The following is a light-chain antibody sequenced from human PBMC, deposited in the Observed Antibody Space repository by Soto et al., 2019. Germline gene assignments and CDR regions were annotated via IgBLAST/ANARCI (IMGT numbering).Light chain of an antibody. V-gene: IGKV3-20*01. Sequence: EIVLTQSPGTLSLSPGERATLSCRASQRVSSGYLAWYQQKPGQAPRLLIYGSSTRATGIPDRFTDGGSGTDFTLTISRLEPEDFAVYYCQQCGSSPLTFGGGTKVDIK. CDR1: QRVSSGY. CDR2: GSS. J-gene: IGKJ4*01. CDR3: QQCGSSPLT.